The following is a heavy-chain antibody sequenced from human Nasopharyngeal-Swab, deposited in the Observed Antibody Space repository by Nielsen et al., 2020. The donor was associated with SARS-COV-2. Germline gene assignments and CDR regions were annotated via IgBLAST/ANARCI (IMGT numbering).Heavy chain of an antibody. Sequence: SETLSLTCAVYGGSFSGYYWSWIRQPPGKGLEWIGEINHSGSTNYNPSLKSRVTISVDTSKNQFSLKLSSVTAADTAEYYCARWGNSSSWYYFDYWGQGTLVTVSS. CDR1: GGSFSGYY. J-gene: IGHJ4*02. CDR2: INHSGST. CDR3: ARWGNSSSWYYFDY. D-gene: IGHD6-13*01. V-gene: IGHV4-34*01.